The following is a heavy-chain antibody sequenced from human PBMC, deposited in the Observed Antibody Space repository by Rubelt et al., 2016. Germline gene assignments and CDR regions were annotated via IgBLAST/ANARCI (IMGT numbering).Heavy chain of an antibody. V-gene: IGHV3-48*04. Sequence: IYYADSVKGRFTISRDNAKNSLYLQMNSLRAEDTAVYYCARGGSSPAGDIDYYYYYMDVWGKGTTVTVSS. CDR2: I. J-gene: IGHJ6*03. CDR3: ARGGSSPAGDIDYYYYYMDV. D-gene: IGHD2-15*01.